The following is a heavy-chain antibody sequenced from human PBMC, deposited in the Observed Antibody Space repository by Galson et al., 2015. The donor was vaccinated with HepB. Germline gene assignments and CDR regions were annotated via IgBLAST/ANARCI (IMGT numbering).Heavy chain of an antibody. CDR2: IDTAGDR. CDR3: ARGGAAAGYALDV. J-gene: IGHJ3*01. CDR1: GFTFSTYD. Sequence: SLRLSCAASGFTFSTYDMHWVRQVTGKGLEWVSSIDTAGDRYYLGSVKGRFTISRESAKNSLFLQMNSLRDGDTAAYYCARGGAAAGYALDVWGQGTKVTVSS. D-gene: IGHD6-13*01. V-gene: IGHV3-13*04.